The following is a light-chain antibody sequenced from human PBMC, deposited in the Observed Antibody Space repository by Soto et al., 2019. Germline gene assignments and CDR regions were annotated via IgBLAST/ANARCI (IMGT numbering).Light chain of an antibody. CDR2: DAS. J-gene: IGKJ4*01. Sequence: ESVLTQSPATLSLSPGERATLSCRASQSVSSYLAWYQQKPGQAPRLLIYDASNRATGIPARFSGSGSGTDFTLTISSLEPEDFAVYYCQQRSNWPLTFGGGTKVAIK. V-gene: IGKV3-11*01. CDR1: QSVSSY. CDR3: QQRSNWPLT.